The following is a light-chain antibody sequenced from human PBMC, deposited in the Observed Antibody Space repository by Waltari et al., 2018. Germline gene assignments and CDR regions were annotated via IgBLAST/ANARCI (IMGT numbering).Light chain of an antibody. CDR2: YTA. CDR3: QRRTNSLT. CDR1: QSVSSY. V-gene: IGKV3-11*01. J-gene: IGKJ1*01. Sequence: EIVLTQSPATLSLSPGERATLSCRASQSVSSYLAWYQQKPGQAPRLLIYYTANRATVIPASFSGSGSGTDFTLTISSLEPEDLAVYYCQRRTNSLTFGQGTKVEIK.